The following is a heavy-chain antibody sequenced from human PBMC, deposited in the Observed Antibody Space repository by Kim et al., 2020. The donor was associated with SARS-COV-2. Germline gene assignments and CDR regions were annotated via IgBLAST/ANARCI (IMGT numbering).Heavy chain of an antibody. CDR2: INHSGST. D-gene: IGHD3-9*01. CDR3: ARAMKARYFDWLFSIDY. V-gene: IGHV4-34*01. J-gene: IGHJ4*02. Sequence: SETLSLTCAVYGGSFSGYYWSWIRQPPGKGLEWIGEINHSGSTNYNPSLKSRVTISVDTSKNQFSLKLSSVTAADTAVYYCARAMKARYFDWLFSIDYWGQGTLVTVSS. CDR1: GGSFSGYY.